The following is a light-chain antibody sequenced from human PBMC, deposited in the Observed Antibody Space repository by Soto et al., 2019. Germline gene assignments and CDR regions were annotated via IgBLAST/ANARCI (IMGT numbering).Light chain of an antibody. V-gene: IGKV1-39*01. CDR3: QQSYSTHLT. CDR1: LSISNY. CDR2: AAS. Sequence: DIQMTQSPSSLSSSVGDRVTITCRSSLSISNYLNWYQQKPGKAPKFLIYAASSLQSGVPSRFSGRGSGTDFTLTISSLQPEDFAIYYCQQSYSTHLTFGGGTKVDIK. J-gene: IGKJ4*01.